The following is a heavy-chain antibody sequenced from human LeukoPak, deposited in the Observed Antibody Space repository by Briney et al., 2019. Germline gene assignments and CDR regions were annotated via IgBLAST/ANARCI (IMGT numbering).Heavy chain of an antibody. CDR1: GDSVSSNSAA. V-gene: IGHV6-1*01. D-gene: IGHD6-19*01. CDR3: ARVPSLGAVAGYYFDY. J-gene: IGHJ4*02. CDR2: TYYRSKWYN. Sequence: SQTLSLTCAISGDSVSSNSAAWNWIRQSPSRGLEWLGRTYYRSKWYNDYAVSVKSRITINPDTSKNPFSLQLNSVTPEDTAVYYCARVPSLGAVAGYYFDYWGQGTLVTVSS.